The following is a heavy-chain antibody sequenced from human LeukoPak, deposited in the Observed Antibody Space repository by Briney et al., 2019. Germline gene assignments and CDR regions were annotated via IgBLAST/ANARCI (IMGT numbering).Heavy chain of an antibody. CDR3: AVLGKPTNSGGSNWFDP. D-gene: IGHD6-19*01. J-gene: IGHJ5*02. CDR2: INHSGST. V-gene: IGHV4-34*01. Sequence: SETLSLTCAVYGGSFSGYYWSWIRQPPGKGLEWIGEINHSGSTNYNPSLKSRVTISVDTSKNQFSLKLSSVTAADTAVYYCAVLGKPTNSGGSNWFDPWGQGTLVTVSS. CDR1: GGSFSGYY.